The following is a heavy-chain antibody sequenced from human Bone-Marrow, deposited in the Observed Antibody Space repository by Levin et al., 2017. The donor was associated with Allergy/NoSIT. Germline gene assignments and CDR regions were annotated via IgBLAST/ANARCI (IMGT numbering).Heavy chain of an antibody. J-gene: IGHJ5*02. D-gene: IGHD6-13*01. V-gene: IGHV3-48*01. CDR1: GFSFSSYS. CDR3: ARDRYNSRSNWFDP. Sequence: GESLKISCAASGFSFSSYSMYWVRQAPGKGLEWVSYITSSSGTIYYADSVKGRFTISRDNAKKSLFLEMNSLRAEDTAVYYCARDRYNSRSNWFDPWGQGTLVTVSS. CDR2: ITSSSGTI.